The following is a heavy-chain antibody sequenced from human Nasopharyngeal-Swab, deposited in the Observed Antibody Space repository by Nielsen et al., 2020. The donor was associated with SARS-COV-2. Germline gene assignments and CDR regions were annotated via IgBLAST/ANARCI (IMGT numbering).Heavy chain of an antibody. CDR2: ISAYNGNT. V-gene: IGHV1-18*01. CDR3: ARGQTKYQMLTWFDP. D-gene: IGHD2-8*01. J-gene: IGHJ5*02. Sequence: ASVTVSCKASGYTFTSYGIIWVRQAPGQGLEWMGWISAYNGNTNYAQKLQGRVTMTTDTSTSTAYMELRSLTSDDTAIYYCARGQTKYQMLTWFDPWGQGTLVTVSS. CDR1: GYTFTSYG.